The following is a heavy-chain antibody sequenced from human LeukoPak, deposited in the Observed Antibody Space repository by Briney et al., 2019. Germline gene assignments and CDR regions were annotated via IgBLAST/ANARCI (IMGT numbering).Heavy chain of an antibody. J-gene: IGHJ4*02. D-gene: IGHD6-19*01. V-gene: IGHV3-23*01. Sequence: ISWVRQAQKKGLEWVSHISGSGGSTYHADSVKGRFTISRDNSKNTVYLQMNSLRAEDTAVYYCAKTTAGHSSGRDPGWPVDYWGQGTLVTVSS. CDR2: ISGSGGST. CDR3: AKTTAGHSSGRDPGWPVDY.